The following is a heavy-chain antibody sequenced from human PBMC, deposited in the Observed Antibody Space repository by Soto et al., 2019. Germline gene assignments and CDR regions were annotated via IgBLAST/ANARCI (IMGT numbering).Heavy chain of an antibody. CDR2: IYYSGST. D-gene: IGHD6-6*01. J-gene: IGHJ5*02. V-gene: IGHV4-59*01. Sequence: PSETLSLTCTVSGGSISSYYWSWIRQPPGKGLEWIGYIYYSGSTNYNPSLKSRVTISVDTSKNQFSLKLSSVTAADTAVYYCAREGSSPPYSRSGGEYNWLDPCGQGTLVTVYS. CDR3: AREGSSPPYSRSGGEYNWLDP. CDR1: GGSISSYY.